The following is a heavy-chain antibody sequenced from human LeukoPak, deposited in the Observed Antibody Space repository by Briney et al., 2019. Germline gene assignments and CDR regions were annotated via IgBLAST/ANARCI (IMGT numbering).Heavy chain of an antibody. CDR2: ISAYNGNT. J-gene: IGHJ4*02. D-gene: IGHD5-18*01. Sequence: ASVKVSCKASGYTFTSYGISWVRQAPGQGLEWMGWISAYNGNTNYAQKLQGRVTMTRNTSISTAYMELSSLRSEDTAVYYCARGLRGSYGLVLYYWGQGALVTVSS. CDR3: ARGLRGSYGLVLYY. V-gene: IGHV1-18*01. CDR1: GYTFTSYG.